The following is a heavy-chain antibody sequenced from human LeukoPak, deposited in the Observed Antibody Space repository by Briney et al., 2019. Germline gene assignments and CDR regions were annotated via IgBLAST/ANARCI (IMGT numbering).Heavy chain of an antibody. CDR3: ARTTAMVTIFDY. J-gene: IGHJ4*02. CDR2: INAGNGNT. CDR1: GYTFTSYA. Sequence: GASVKVSCKASGYTFTSYAMHWVRQAPGQRLEWMGWINAGNGNTKYSQKFQGRVTITRDTSASTAYMELSSLRFEDTAVYYCARTTAMVTIFDYWGQGTLVTVSS. V-gene: IGHV1-3*01. D-gene: IGHD5-18*01.